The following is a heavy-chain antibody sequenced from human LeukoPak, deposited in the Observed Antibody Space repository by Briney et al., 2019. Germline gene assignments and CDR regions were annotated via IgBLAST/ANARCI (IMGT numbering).Heavy chain of an antibody. J-gene: IGHJ4*02. Sequence: GGSLRLSCAVSGFAISSHGMHWVRQAPGKGLEWVAMISYNGNSKYYGDSVKGRFTISRDNSKNTLYLQMNSLRAEDTAVYYCARSWLWVQGTLVTVSS. V-gene: IGHV3-30*03. CDR1: GFAISSHG. CDR3: ARSWL. D-gene: IGHD3-22*01. CDR2: ISYNGNSK.